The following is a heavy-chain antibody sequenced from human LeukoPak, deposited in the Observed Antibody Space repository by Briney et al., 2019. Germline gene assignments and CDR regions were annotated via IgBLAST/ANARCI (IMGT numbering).Heavy chain of an antibody. Sequence: PGGSLRLSCAASGFTFSSYSMNWVRQAPGKGLEWVSSISSSSSYIYYADSVKGRFTISRDNAKNSLYLQMNSLRAEDTAVYYCARDLNGGWQYYYYYYGMDVWGQGTTVTVSS. CDR2: ISSSSSYI. CDR3: ARDLNGGWQYYYYYYGMDV. CDR1: GFTFSSYS. V-gene: IGHV3-21*01. D-gene: IGHD3-16*01. J-gene: IGHJ6*02.